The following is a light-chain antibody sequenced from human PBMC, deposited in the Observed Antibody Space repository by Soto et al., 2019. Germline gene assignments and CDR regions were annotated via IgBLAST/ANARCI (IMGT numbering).Light chain of an antibody. J-gene: IGLJ1*01. CDR2: DVS. CDR3: SSYAGSNYPYV. Sequence: QSVLAQPRSAFGSPGQSVTIACTGTSSDVGYYNYVSWYQQPPGKAPKLLIYDVSKRPSGVPDRFSGSKSGNTASLTVSGLQAEDEGDYYCSSYAGSNYPYVFGTGTKVTVL. CDR1: SSDVGYYNY. V-gene: IGLV2-8*01.